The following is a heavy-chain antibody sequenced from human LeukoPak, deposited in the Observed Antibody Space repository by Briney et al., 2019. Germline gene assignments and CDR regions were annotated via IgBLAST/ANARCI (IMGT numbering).Heavy chain of an antibody. CDR3: ARDRGWYNWFDP. CDR1: GGSFSSFY. Sequence: PSETLSLTCTLSGGSFSSFYWSWLRQAPGKGLEWIGYIYSNGNTNYNPSLKSRVTISVDTSKNQFSLKLSSVTAADTAVYYCARDRGWYNWFDPWGQGTLVTVSS. CDR2: IYSNGNT. V-gene: IGHV4-4*08. J-gene: IGHJ5*02. D-gene: IGHD6-19*01.